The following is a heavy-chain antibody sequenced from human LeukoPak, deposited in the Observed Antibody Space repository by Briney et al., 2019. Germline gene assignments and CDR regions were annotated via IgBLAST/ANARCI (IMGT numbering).Heavy chain of an antibody. CDR2: IYYSGST. Sequence: SGTLSLTCTVSGGSISSYYWSWIRQPPGKGLEWIGYIYYSGSTNYNPSLKSRVTISVDTSKNQFSLKLSSVTAADTAVYYCARLLWFGESQDAFDIWGQGAMVTVSS. CDR3: ARLLWFGESQDAFDI. CDR1: GGSISSYY. V-gene: IGHV4-59*08. D-gene: IGHD3-10*01. J-gene: IGHJ3*02.